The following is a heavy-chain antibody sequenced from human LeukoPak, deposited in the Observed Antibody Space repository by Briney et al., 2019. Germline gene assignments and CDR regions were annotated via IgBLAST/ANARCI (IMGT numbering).Heavy chain of an antibody. CDR2: IYHSGST. D-gene: IGHD3-10*01. CDR3: ARDDTGVIRGIRFHY. J-gene: IGHJ4*02. Sequence: PSGTLSLTCAVSGASISSGYWWSWVRQPPGKGLEWIGEIYHSGSTNHNPSLKSRVTISVDKSKSPFSLNLSSVTAADTAVYYCARDDTGVIRGIRFHYWGQGTLVTVSS. V-gene: IGHV4-4*02. CDR1: GASISSGYW.